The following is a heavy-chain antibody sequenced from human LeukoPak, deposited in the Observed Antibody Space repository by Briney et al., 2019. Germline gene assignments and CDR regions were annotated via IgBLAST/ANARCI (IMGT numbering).Heavy chain of an antibody. D-gene: IGHD6-6*01. J-gene: IGHJ5*02. V-gene: IGHV1-18*01. Sequence: ASVKVSCKASGYTFTTYGISWVRQAPGQGLEWMGWISTGNGDTIYTHQLQGRVTMTTDTSTSTAYMELRSLRSDDTAVYYCARTEYPNWFDPWGQGTLVTVSS. CDR2: ISTGNGDT. CDR3: ARTEYPNWFDP. CDR1: GYTFTTYG.